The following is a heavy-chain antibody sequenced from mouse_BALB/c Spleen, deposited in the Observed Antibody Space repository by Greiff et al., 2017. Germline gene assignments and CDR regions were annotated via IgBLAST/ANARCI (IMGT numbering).Heavy chain of an antibody. D-gene: IGHD2-1*01. Sequence: VKLQESGAELVRPGASVTLSCKASGYTFTDYEMHWVKQTPVHGLEWIGAIDPETGGTAYNQKFKGKATLTADKSSSTAYMELRSLTSEDSAVYYCTRGYYGNSYYFDYWGQGTTLTVSS. J-gene: IGHJ2*01. CDR3: TRGYYGNSYYFDY. V-gene: IGHV1-15*01. CDR2: IDPETGGT. CDR1: GYTFTDYE.